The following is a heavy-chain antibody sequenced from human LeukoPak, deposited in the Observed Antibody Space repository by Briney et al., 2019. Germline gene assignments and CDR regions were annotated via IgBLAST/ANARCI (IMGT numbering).Heavy chain of an antibody. J-gene: IGHJ4*02. CDR3: ARTDYHGSGWYGDFDY. D-gene: IGHD6-19*01. CDR1: GGTFSSYA. CDR2: IIPIFGTA. V-gene: IGHV1-69*05. Sequence: SVKVSCXASGGTFSSYAISWVRQAPGQGLEWMGGIIPIFGTANYAQKFQGRVTITTDESTSTAYMELSSLRSEDTAVYYCARTDYHGSGWYGDFDYWGQGTLVTVSS.